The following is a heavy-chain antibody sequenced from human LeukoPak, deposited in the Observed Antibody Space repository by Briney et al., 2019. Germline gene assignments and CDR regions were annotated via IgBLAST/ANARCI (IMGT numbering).Heavy chain of an antibody. J-gene: IGHJ6*03. D-gene: IGHD6-19*01. CDR2: INHSGST. CDR1: GGSFSGYY. CDR3: ARRGSGAKYYYYYYMDV. Sequence: SETLSLTCAVYGGSFSGYYWSWIRQPPGKGLEWIGEINHSGSTNYNPSLKSRVTISVDTSKNQFSLKLSSVTAADTAVYYCARRGSGAKYYYYYYMDVWGKGTTVTTSS. V-gene: IGHV4-34*01.